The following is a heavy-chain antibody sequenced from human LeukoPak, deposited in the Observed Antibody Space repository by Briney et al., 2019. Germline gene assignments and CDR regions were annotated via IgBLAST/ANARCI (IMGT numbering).Heavy chain of an antibody. Sequence: PGGSLRLSCAASGFTFSSYGMHWVRQAPGKGLEWVAVISYDGSNKYYADSVKGRFIISRDNSKNTLYLQMNSLRAEDTAVYYCAKDLPRYCSSTSCPTGGMDVWGQGTTVTVSS. CDR3: AKDLPRYCSSTSCPTGGMDV. CDR1: GFTFSSYG. V-gene: IGHV3-30*18. D-gene: IGHD2-2*01. CDR2: ISYDGSNK. J-gene: IGHJ6*02.